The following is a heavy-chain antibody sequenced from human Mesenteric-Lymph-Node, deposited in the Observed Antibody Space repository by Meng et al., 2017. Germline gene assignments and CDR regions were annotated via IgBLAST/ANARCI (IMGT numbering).Heavy chain of an antibody. CDR3: AQGHRMIDY. Sequence: GESLKISCAASGFTFSKYAMSWVRQAPGKGLEWVSAISGTGDNTYYADSVKGRFTISRDNSKNRVYLQMNSLRAEDTALYYCAQGHRMIDYWGQGTLVTVSS. V-gene: IGHV3-23*01. CDR2: ISGTGDNT. CDR1: GFTFSKYA. J-gene: IGHJ4*02. D-gene: IGHD2/OR15-2a*01.